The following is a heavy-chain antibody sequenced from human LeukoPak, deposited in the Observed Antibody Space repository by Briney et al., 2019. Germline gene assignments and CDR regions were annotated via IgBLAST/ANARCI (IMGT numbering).Heavy chain of an antibody. J-gene: IGHJ4*02. CDR2: IIPIFGTA. CDR3: ARVEAAAAPFDY. D-gene: IGHD6-13*01. V-gene: IGHV1-69*13. Sequence: SVKVSCKASGGTFSSYAISWVRQAPGQGLEWMGGIIPIFGTANYAQRFQGRVTITADESTSTVYMELSSLRSEDTAVYYCARVEAAAAPFDYWGQGTLVTVSS. CDR1: GGTFSSYA.